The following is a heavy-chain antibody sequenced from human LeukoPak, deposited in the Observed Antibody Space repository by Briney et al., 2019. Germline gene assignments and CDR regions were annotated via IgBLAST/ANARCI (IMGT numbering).Heavy chain of an antibody. CDR2: INHSGST. CDR1: GGSISSYY. J-gene: IGHJ5*02. Sequence: PSETLSLTCTVSGGSISSYYWSWIRQPPGKGLEWIGEINHSGSTNYNPSLKSRVTISVDMSKKQFSLKLSSVTAADTAVYYCARVDIVATGEWFDPWGQGTLVTVSS. V-gene: IGHV4-34*01. D-gene: IGHD5-12*01. CDR3: ARVDIVATGEWFDP.